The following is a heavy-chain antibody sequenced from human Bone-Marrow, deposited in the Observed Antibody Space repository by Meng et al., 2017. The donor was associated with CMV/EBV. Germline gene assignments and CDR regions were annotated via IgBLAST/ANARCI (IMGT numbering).Heavy chain of an antibody. J-gene: IGHJ5*02. V-gene: IGHV4-31*03. CDR2: IYNSGST. CDR1: GGATSSGGYY. Sequence: LRLSCSVSGGATSSGGYYWSWIRQHPGKGLEWIGYIYNSGSTYYNPSLKSRVTISVDTSKNQFSLKLTSVTAADTAVYYCARVWGYCSSTSCYLSRFDPWGQGTLVTVSS. CDR3: ARVWGYCSSTSCYLSRFDP. D-gene: IGHD2-2*01.